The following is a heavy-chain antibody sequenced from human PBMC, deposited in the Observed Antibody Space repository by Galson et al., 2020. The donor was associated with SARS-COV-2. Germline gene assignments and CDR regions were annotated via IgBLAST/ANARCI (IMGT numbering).Heavy chain of an antibody. CDR3: VRAGRYGSGTHYYYGMDV. CDR1: GFTFSTYD. CDR2: IDRAGDT. J-gene: IGHJ6*02. V-gene: IGHV3-13*01. Sequence: GESLKISCAASGFTFSTYDMHWVSQPKGKGLEWVSVIDRAGDTYYSDSVRGRFNISRDNAKDSLYLQMNSLRVGDTAVYYCVRAGRYGSGTHYYYGMDVWGQGTTVTVSS. D-gene: IGHD3-10*01.